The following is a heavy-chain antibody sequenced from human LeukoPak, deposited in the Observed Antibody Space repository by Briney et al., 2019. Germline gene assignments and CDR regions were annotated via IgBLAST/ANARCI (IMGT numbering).Heavy chain of an antibody. D-gene: IGHD1-26*01. CDR2: IIPILGIA. J-gene: IGHJ4*02. CDR3: AILELRVHFDY. Sequence: ASVKVSCKASGGTFSSYAISWVRQAPGQGLEWMGRIIPILGIANYAQKFQGRVTITADKSTSTAYMELSSLRSEDTAVYYCAILELRVHFDYWGQGTLVTVSS. CDR1: GGTFSSYA. V-gene: IGHV1-69*04.